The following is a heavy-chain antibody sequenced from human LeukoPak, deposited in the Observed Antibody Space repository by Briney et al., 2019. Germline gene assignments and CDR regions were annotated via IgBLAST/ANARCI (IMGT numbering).Heavy chain of an antibody. V-gene: IGHV3-48*04. CDR1: GFTFSSYS. CDR3: ARDGWGYCSSTSCRGDALDI. D-gene: IGHD2-2*01. Sequence: GGSLRLSCAASGFTFSSYSMNWVRQAPGKGLEWVSYISSSSSTIYYAAHVKGRFTISRDNAKNSLYLQMNGLRAEDMAVYYCARDGWGYCSSTSCRGDALDIWGQGTMVSVCS. CDR2: ISSSSSTI. J-gene: IGHJ3*02.